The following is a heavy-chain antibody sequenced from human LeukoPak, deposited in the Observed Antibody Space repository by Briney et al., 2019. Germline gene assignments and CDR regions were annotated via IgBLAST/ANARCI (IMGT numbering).Heavy chain of an antibody. CDR1: GDSVSSNNAA. J-gene: IGHJ3*02. CDR3: ARQGYYWQRSRWNSAFDI. V-gene: IGHV6-1*01. D-gene: IGHD3-16*01. Sequence: SQTLSLTCAISGDSVSSNNAAWNWIRQSPSRGLEWLGRTYYRSKWYNDYGLSVKSRITINPETSKNQFSLQLKSVTPEDTAVYYCARQGYYWQRSRWNSAFDIWGQGTVVTVSS. CDR2: TYYRSKWYN.